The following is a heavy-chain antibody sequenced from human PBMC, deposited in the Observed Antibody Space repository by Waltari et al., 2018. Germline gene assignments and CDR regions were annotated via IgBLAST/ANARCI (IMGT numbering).Heavy chain of an antibody. D-gene: IGHD6-13*01. Sequence: QVQLVQSGAEVKKPGASVKVSCKASGYTFSTYDINWVRQAAGQGLEGMGWLNPNSGNTCYSQKFQGRVTITRDSSISTAYMELSSLRSEDTAVYYCARGYSSSPGYYYYHGMDVWGQGTTVTVSS. J-gene: IGHJ6*02. CDR3: ARGYSSSPGYYYYHGMDV. V-gene: IGHV1-8*03. CDR1: GYTFSTYD. CDR2: LNPNSGNT.